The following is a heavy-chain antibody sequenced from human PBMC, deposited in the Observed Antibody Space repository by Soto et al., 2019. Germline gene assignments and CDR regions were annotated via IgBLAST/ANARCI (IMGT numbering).Heavy chain of an antibody. CDR2: ISSSSSTI. Sequence: GGSLRLSCVASGFTFSTHWMSWVRQAPGKGLEWVSYISSSSSTIYYADSVKGRFTISRDNAKNSLYLQMNSLRAEDTAVYYCARGAYYYDSSGLSYWGQGTLVTVS. CDR3: ARGAYYYDSSGLSY. V-gene: IGHV3-48*01. J-gene: IGHJ4*02. D-gene: IGHD3-22*01. CDR1: GFTFSTHW.